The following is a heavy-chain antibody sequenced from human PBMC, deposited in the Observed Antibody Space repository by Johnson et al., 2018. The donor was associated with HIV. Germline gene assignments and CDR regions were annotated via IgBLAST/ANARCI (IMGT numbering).Heavy chain of an antibody. CDR1: GFTFSSYA. CDR3: ARDGPYYDSSGYYYGTVFYAVDI. J-gene: IGHJ3*02. V-gene: IGHV3-30*04. CDR2: ISYDGSNK. Sequence: VQLVESGGGVVQPGRSLRLSCAASGFTFSSYAMHWVRQAPGKGLEWVAVISYDGSNKYYADSVKGRFTISRDNSKNTLYLQMNSLRAEDTAVYYCARDGPYYDSSGYYYGTVFYAVDIWGQGTMVTVSS. D-gene: IGHD3-22*01.